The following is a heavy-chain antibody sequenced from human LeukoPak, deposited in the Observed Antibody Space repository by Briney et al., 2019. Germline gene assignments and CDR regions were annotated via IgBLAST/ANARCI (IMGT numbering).Heavy chain of an antibody. D-gene: IGHD1-26*01. CDR3: AKDSRPIFGSYSNFDY. Sequence: GGSLRLSCAASGFILKNAWMHWVRQAPGKGLEWVGRIKRENNGGTTDYAAPVKGRFTISRDDSKNTLYLQMNSLRAEDTAVYYCAKDSRPIFGSYSNFDYWGQGTLVTVSS. CDR2: IKRENNGGTT. J-gene: IGHJ4*02. V-gene: IGHV3-15*01. CDR1: GFILKNAW.